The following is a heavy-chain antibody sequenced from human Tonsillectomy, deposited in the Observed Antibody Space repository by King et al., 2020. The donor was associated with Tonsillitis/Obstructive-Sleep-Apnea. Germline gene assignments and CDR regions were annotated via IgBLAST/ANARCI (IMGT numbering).Heavy chain of an antibody. CDR3: ARDLGVDNDYGDYGPSTYYYYYMDV. CDR2: IIPIFGTA. J-gene: IGHJ6*03. CDR1: GGTFSSYA. D-gene: IGHD4-17*01. V-gene: IGHV1-69*12. Sequence: QLVQSGAEVKKPGSSVKVSCKASGGTFSSYAFSWVRQAPGQGLEWMGGIIPIFGTANYAQKFQGRVTITADESTSTAYMELSSLRSEDTAVYYWARDLGVDNDYGDYGPSTYYYYYMDVWGKGTTVTVSS.